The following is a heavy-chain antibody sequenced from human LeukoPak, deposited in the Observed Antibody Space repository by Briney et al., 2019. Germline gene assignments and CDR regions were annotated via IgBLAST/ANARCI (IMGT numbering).Heavy chain of an antibody. J-gene: IGHJ5*02. CDR2: ISGSGGST. V-gene: IGHV3-23*01. Sequence: RTGGSLRLSCAASGFTFSSYAMSWVRQAPGKGLEWVSAISGSGGSTYYADSVKGRFTISRDNSKNTLYLQMNSLRAEDTAVYYCAKDPWYSSSLVGFDPWGQGTLVTVSS. CDR3: AKDPWYSSSLVGFDP. CDR1: GFTFSSYA. D-gene: IGHD6-6*01.